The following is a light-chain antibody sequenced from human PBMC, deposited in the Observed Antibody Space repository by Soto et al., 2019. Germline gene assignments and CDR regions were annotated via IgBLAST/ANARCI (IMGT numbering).Light chain of an antibody. CDR2: DVS. V-gene: IGLV2-14*03. CDR1: SSDVGGYTY. J-gene: IGLJ3*02. CDR3: SSYTSNNTRV. Sequence: QSALTQPASVSGSPGQSITISCTGTSSDVGGYTYVSWYQQHPGKAPKVMIYDVSKRPPGVSNRFSGSKSGNTASLTISGLQAEDEADYYCSSYTSNNTRVFGGGTKLTVL.